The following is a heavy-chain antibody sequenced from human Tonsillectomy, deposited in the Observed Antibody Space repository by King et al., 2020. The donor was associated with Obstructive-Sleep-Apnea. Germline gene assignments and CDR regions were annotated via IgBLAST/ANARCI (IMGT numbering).Heavy chain of an antibody. CDR2: ISGDGDNT. V-gene: IGHV3-64D*06. J-gene: IGHJ4*02. CDR3: VKXXPTXGAGXXXX. CDR1: GFTFKSYA. D-gene: IGHD3-16*01. Sequence: VQLVESGGTLVQPGGSLRISCSASGFTFKSYAMHWVRQAPGKGLEYISTISGDGDNTFYADSLTGRFTVSRDNSKNTLFLQISSLRTDDTALYYCVKXXPTXGAGXXXXXXXGTLVTVSS.